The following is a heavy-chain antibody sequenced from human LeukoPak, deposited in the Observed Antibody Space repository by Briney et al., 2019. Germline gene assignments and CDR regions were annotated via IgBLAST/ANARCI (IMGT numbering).Heavy chain of an antibody. CDR1: GYCFTSYW. Sequence: GEALKISCKGSGYCFTSYWIGWVRPMPGKGLEWMGIIYPGDSDTRYSPSFQGDVIISADKSISTAYLQWSSLKASDTAMYYCARHGDHFDYWGQGTLVTVSS. CDR2: IYPGDSDT. J-gene: IGHJ4*02. D-gene: IGHD4-17*01. V-gene: IGHV5-51*01. CDR3: ARHGDHFDY.